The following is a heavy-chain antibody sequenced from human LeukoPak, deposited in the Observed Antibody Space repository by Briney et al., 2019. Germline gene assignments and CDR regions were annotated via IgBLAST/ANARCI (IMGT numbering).Heavy chain of an antibody. CDR1: GFTFSSYG. V-gene: IGHV3-7*01. Sequence: GGSLRLSCAASGFTFSSYGMSWVRQAPGKGLEWVANIKQDGSEKYYVDSVKGRFTISRDNAKNSLYLQMNSLRAEDTAVYYCAREARLRYFDWLPQPNYSYYYMDVWGKGTTVTVSS. CDR3: AREARLRYFDWLPQPNYSYYYMDV. D-gene: IGHD3-9*01. J-gene: IGHJ6*03. CDR2: IKQDGSEK.